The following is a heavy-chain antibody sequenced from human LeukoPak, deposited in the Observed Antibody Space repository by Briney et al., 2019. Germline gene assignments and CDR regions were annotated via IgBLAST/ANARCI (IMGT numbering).Heavy chain of an antibody. D-gene: IGHD4-17*01. CDR3: ARDEYGDYIFEY. V-gene: IGHV3-64*01. J-gene: IGHJ4*02. CDR2: ISSDGVNT. Sequence: PGGSLRLSCAASGFTFSYYTMHRVRQAPGKGLEYVSAISSDGVNTYYANSVKGRFTISRDNSKNTLYLQMGSLRAEDMAVYYCARDEYGDYIFEYWGQGTLVTVSS. CDR1: GFTFSYYT.